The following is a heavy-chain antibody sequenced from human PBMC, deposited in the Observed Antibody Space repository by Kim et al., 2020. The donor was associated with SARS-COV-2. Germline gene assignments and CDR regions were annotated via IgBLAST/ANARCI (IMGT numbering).Heavy chain of an antibody. J-gene: IGHJ4*02. CDR2: INHSGST. D-gene: IGHD5-18*01. Sequence: SETLSLTCAVYGGSFSGYYWSWIRQPPGKGLEWIGEINHSGSTNYNPSLKSRVAISLDTSKNQFSLKLSSVTAADTAVYYCARVFGGYTYGSLADYWGQGTLVTVSS. V-gene: IGHV4-34*01. CDR1: GGSFSGYY. CDR3: ARVFGGYTYGSLADY.